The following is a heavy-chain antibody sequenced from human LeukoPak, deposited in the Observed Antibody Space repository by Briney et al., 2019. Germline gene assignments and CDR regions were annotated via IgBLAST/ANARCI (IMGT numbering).Heavy chain of an antibody. J-gene: IGHJ6*02. D-gene: IGHD1-26*01. CDR3: AKASGSHYYYYGMDV. CDR1: GFTFSSYG. V-gene: IGHV3-23*01. CDR2: ISGSGGST. Sequence: GGSLRLSCAASGFTFSSYGMHWVRQAPGKGLEWVSAISGSGGSTYYADSVKGRFTISRDNSKNTLYLQMNSLRAEDTAVYYCAKASGSHYYYYGMDVWGQGTTVTVSS.